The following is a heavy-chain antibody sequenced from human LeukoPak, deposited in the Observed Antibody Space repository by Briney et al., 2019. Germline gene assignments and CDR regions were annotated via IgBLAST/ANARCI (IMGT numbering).Heavy chain of an antibody. V-gene: IGHV3-23*01. CDR2: ISSSGSST. CDR3: ASHGSGIYYYYYYMDV. D-gene: IGHD3-10*01. J-gene: IGHJ6*03. CDR1: GFTFRSYG. Sequence: GGSLRLSCAASGFTFRSYGMNWVRQAPGKGLGWVSAISSSGSSTYYADSVKGRFTISRDNSKNTLYLRMNSLRAEDTAVYYCASHGSGIYYYYYYMDVWGKGTTVTISS.